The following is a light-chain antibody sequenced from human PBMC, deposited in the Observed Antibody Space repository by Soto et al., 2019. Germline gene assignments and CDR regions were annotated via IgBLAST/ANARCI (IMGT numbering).Light chain of an antibody. J-gene: IGKJ1*01. Sequence: EIVLTQSPGTLSLSPGERATLSCRASESISNSYLAWCQQKPGQAPRVLIYVASTRATGIPARFSGSGSGTDFTLSISRVEPEDFAVYYCQQYGTSPWTFGQGTKVDIK. CDR1: ESISNSY. CDR3: QQYGTSPWT. V-gene: IGKV3-20*01. CDR2: VAS.